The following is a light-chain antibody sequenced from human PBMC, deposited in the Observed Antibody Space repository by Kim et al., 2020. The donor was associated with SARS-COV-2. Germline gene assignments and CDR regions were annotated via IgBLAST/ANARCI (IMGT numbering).Light chain of an antibody. CDR1: KLGDKY. CDR3: QAWGSRTVV. J-gene: IGLJ2*01. Sequence: SVSPGQTASITCSGDKLGDKYAYWYQQKPGQSPVLVIYEDSKRPSGIPERFSASNSENTATLTISATQAMDEADYYCQAWGSRTVVFGGGTKLTVL. CDR2: EDS. V-gene: IGLV3-1*01.